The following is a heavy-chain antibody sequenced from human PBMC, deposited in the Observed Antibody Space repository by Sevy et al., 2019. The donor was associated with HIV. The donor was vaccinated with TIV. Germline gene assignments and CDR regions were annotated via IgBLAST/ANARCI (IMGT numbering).Heavy chain of an antibody. CDR1: GYSFTSYW. D-gene: IGHD1-7*01. Sequence: GESLKISCKGSGYSFTSYWIGWVRQMPGKGLEWMGMIYPGDSNTRYSPSFQGQVTISDDKSISTAYLQWSSLKASDTAMYYCVRTGLELRPDAFDIWGQGTMVTVSS. J-gene: IGHJ3*02. CDR3: VRTGLELRPDAFDI. V-gene: IGHV5-51*01. CDR2: IYPGDSNT.